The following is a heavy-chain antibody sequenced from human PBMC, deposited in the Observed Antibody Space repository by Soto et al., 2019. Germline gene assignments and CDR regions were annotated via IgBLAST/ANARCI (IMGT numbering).Heavy chain of an antibody. CDR1: GGSISSSSYY. V-gene: IGHV4-39*01. Sequence: SETLSLTCTVSGGSISSSSYYWGWIRQPPGKGLEWIGSIYYSGSTYYNPSLKSRVTISVDTSKNQFSLKLSSVTAADTAVYYCARRFARYSYGYTWFDPWGQETLVTVSS. CDR3: ARRFARYSYGYTWFDP. J-gene: IGHJ5*02. CDR2: IYYSGST. D-gene: IGHD5-18*01.